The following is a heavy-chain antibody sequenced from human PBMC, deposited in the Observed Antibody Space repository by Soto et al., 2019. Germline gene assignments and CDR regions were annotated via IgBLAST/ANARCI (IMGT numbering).Heavy chain of an antibody. J-gene: IGHJ4*02. V-gene: IGHV3-23*01. CDR3: AKVPLTTPKTCYFDY. Sequence: EMQLLGSGGGLVQPGGSLRLSCAASGFTFSSFAMSWVRQAPGKGLEWVSSISVGDGSTYYADSVKGRCTISRDDSKNTLYLQMSGLTAEDTPVYFCAKVPLTTPKTCYFDYWGQGPLVPVSS. CDR2: ISVGDGST. D-gene: IGHD3-22*01. CDR1: GFTFSSFA.